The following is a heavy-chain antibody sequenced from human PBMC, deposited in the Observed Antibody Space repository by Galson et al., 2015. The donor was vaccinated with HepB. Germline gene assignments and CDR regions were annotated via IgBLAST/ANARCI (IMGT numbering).Heavy chain of an antibody. V-gene: IGHV3-74*01. D-gene: IGHD1-26*01. CDR3: ARDVGGRYSS. Sequence: SLRLSCAGSGFIFRTYWMRWVRQVPGKGLVWVSRIDNDGGITNYADAVKGRFTISRDNAKNTLYLQMNSLRVEDTAVYYCARDVGGRYSSWGQGTLVTVSS. CDR1: GFIFRTYW. CDR2: IDNDGGIT. J-gene: IGHJ4*02.